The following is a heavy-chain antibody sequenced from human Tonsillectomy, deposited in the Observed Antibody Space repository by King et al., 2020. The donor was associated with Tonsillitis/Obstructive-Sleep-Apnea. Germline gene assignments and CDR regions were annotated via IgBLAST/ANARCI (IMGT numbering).Heavy chain of an antibody. CDR3: ARGYCSSTSCYTDY. V-gene: IGHV3-33*01. D-gene: IGHD2-2*02. J-gene: IGHJ4*02. CDR2: IWYDGSNK. CDR1: GFTFSSYG. Sequence: VQLVESGGGVVQPGRSLGLSCAASGFTFSSYGMHWVRQAPGKGLEWVAVIWYDGSNKYYADSVKGRFTISRDNSKNTLYLQMNSLRAEDTAVYYCARGYCSSTSCYTDYWGQGTLVTVSS.